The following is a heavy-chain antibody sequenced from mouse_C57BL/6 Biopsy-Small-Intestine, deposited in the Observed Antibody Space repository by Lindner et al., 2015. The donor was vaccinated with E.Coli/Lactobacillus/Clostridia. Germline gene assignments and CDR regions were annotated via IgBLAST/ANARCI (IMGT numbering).Heavy chain of an antibody. CDR2: IRSKSNNYAT. Sequence: VQLQESGGGLVQPKGSLKLSCAASGFSFNTYAMNWVRQAPGKGLEWVARIRSKSNNYATYYADSVKDRFTISRDDSQSMLYLQMNNLKIEDTAMYYCVRGDGAYWGQGTLVTVSA. D-gene: IGHD2-3*01. CDR1: GFSFNTYA. CDR3: VRGDGAY. J-gene: IGHJ3*01. V-gene: IGHV10-1*01.